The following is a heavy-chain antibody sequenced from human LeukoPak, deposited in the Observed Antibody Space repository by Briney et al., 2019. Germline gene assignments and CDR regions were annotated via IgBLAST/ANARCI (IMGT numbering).Heavy chain of an antibody. CDR1: GGSFSGCY. V-gene: IGHV4-34*01. CDR3: ARESRGNDYGGNGFDY. Sequence: SETLSLTCAVYGGSFSGCYWGWIRQPPGKGLEWIGEINHSGSTNYNPSLKSRVTISVDTSKNQFSLKLSSVTAADTAVYYCARESRGNDYGGNGFDYWGQGTLVTVSS. CDR2: INHSGST. J-gene: IGHJ4*02. D-gene: IGHD4-23*01.